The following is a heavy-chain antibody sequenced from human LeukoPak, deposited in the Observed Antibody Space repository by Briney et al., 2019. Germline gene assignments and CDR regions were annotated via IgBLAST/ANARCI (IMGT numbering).Heavy chain of an antibody. CDR2: IYYSGST. CDR3: ARATYGACFDY. D-gene: IGHD3-10*01. J-gene: IGHJ4*02. CDR1: GGSISSHY. V-gene: IGHV4-59*11. Sequence: SETLSLTCAVSGGSISSHYRSWVRQPPGKGLEWIGYIYYSGSTNYNPSLKSRVTISVDTSKNQFSLKLSSVTAADTAVYYCARATYGACFDYWGQGTLVTLSS.